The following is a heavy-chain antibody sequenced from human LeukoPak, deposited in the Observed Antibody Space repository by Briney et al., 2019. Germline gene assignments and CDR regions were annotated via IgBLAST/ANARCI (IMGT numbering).Heavy chain of an antibody. Sequence: GGSLRLSCAASGFTFSSFAMHWVRQAPGKGLEWVTFIRFDGSNRYYADSVKGRFTISRDNSKNTLYLQMNSLRTEDTAVYYCACSDYWGQGTLVTVSS. CDR2: IRFDGSNR. CDR3: ACSDY. D-gene: IGHD6-13*01. CDR1: GFTFSSFA. J-gene: IGHJ4*02. V-gene: IGHV3-30*02.